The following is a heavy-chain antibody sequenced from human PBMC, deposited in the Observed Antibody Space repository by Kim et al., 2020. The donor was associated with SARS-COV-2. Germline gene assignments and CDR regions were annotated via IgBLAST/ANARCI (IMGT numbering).Heavy chain of an antibody. D-gene: IGHD1-26*01. CDR3: ARDDSGFDY. V-gene: IGHV3-11*04. Sequence: TIYYADSVKGRFTISRDNAKNSLYLQMNSLRAEDTAVYYCARDDSGFDYWGQGTLVTVSS. J-gene: IGHJ4*02. CDR2: TI.